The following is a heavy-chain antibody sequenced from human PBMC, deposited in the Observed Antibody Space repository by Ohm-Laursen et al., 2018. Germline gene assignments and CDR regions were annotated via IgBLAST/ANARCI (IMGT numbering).Heavy chain of an antibody. V-gene: IGHV3-74*01. CDR2: IGSDEITT. D-gene: IGHD3-22*01. CDR1: GFTFSNYW. CDR3: AKDLSSGYYLSAEYFQH. Sequence: SLRLSCTASGFTFSNYWMHWVRQAPGKGLVWVARIGSDEITTSYADSVKGRFTISRDNSKNTLYLQMNSLRAEDTAVYYCAKDLSSGYYLSAEYFQHWGQGTLVTVSS. J-gene: IGHJ1*01.